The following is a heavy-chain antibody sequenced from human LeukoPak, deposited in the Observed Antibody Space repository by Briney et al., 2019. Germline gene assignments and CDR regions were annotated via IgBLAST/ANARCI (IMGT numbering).Heavy chain of an antibody. CDR2: ISRSGSTK. D-gene: IGHD3-22*01. V-gene: IGHV3-11*01. J-gene: IGHJ4*02. CDR1: GFTFSDYN. Sequence: PGGSLRLSCAASGFTFSDYNMRWIRQAPGKGLEWVSSISRSGSTKYYADSVKGRFTISRDNAKNSLFLQMNSLRAEDTAVYYCARDLTPYYDSSGYATEPFDFWGQGSLVTVSS. CDR3: ARDLTPYYDSSGYATEPFDF.